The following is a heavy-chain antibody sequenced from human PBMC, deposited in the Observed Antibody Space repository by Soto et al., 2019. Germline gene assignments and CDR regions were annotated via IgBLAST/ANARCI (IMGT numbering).Heavy chain of an antibody. CDR2: TYYRSRWYR. Sequence: PSQTLSLTCVGSGDTVSSNSVAWNWVRQSPSRGLEWLGRTYYRSRWYRDYAVSVRSRIDINADTSKNQVSLQLSSVTPEDTAVYYCARSEEDSDYYYYGMDVWGQGTTVTVSS. D-gene: IGHD2-15*01. CDR3: ARSEEDSDYYYYGMDV. CDR1: GDTVSSNSVA. V-gene: IGHV6-1*01. J-gene: IGHJ6*02.